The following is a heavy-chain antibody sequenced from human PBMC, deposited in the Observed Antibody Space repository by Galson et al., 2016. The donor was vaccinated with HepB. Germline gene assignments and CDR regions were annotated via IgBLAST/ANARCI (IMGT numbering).Heavy chain of an antibody. CDR2: IRNKAKSYAT. D-gene: IGHD1-1*01. CDR1: RSTFSDYY. V-gene: IGHV3-72*01. Sequence: SLRLSCAASRSTFSDYYMDWVRQAPGKGLEWVGRIRNKAKSYATEYAASVRGRFTISRDDSQNSLYLEMNSLKIEDTAMYYCTIALHGNDGWGIDYWGQGTLVTVSS. CDR3: TIALHGNDGWGIDY. J-gene: IGHJ4*02.